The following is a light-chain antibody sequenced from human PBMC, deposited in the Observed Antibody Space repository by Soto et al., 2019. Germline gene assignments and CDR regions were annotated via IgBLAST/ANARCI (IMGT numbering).Light chain of an antibody. J-gene: IGKJ1*01. CDR2: AAS. CDR3: QQSYSTLWT. V-gene: IGKV1-39*01. CDR1: QSISSY. Sequence: DIKMNQSPSSLSASVGERVTITCRASQSISSYLNWYQQKPGKAPKLLIYAASSLQSGVPARFSGSGSGTDFTLTISSLQPEDFATYYCQQSYSTLWTFGQGTKVDIK.